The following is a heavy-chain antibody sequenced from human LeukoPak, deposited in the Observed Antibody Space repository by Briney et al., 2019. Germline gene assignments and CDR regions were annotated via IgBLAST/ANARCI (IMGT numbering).Heavy chain of an antibody. V-gene: IGHV3-33*08. CDR1: GFIFSDYY. CDR3: ARGTNYDSSGYYLNDWYYYGMDV. J-gene: IGHJ6*02. D-gene: IGHD3-22*01. CDR2: IWYDGSNK. Sequence: QSGGSLRLSCAASGFIFSDYYMSWIRQAPGKGLEWVAVIWYDGSNKYYADSVKGRFTISRDNSKNTLYLQMNSLRAEDTAVYYCARGTNYDSSGYYLNDWYYYGMDVWGQGTTVTVSS.